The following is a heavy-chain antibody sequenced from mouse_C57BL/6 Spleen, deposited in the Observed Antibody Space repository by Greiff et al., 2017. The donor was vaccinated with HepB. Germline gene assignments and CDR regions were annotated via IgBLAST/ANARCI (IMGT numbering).Heavy chain of an antibody. J-gene: IGHJ2*01. Sequence: DVMLVESGGGLVKPGGSLKLSCAASGFTFSDYGMHWVRQAPEKGLEWVAYISSGSSTIYYADTVNGRFTISRDNAKNTLFLQMTRLRSEDTAMYYCARWGYYGNYFDYWGQGTTLTVSS. V-gene: IGHV5-17*01. CDR3: ARWGYYGNYFDY. CDR2: ISSGSSTI. D-gene: IGHD2-1*01. CDR1: GFTFSDYG.